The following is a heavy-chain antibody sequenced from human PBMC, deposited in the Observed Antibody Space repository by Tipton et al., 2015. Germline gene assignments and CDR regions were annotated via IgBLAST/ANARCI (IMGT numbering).Heavy chain of an antibody. V-gene: IGHV1-58*01. CDR3: AAGGGTTVVTLDAFDL. J-gene: IGHJ3*01. D-gene: IGHD4-23*01. CDR1: GFTFRRSA. CDR2: IAIGSGNT. Sequence: QLVQSGPKVKKPGTSVKVSCKASGFTFRRSAVQWVREARGQRLEWIGWIAIGSGNTNYAQRMQDRVTITRDMSTNTAYMQLSSLRSEDTAVYYCAAGGGTTVVTLDAFDLWGQGTTVTVSS.